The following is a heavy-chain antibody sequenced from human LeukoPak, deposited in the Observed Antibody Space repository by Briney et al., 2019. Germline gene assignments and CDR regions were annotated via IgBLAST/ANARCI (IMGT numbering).Heavy chain of an antibody. CDR1: GFTFSDYY. CDR3: ARPRGVTSHLDY. J-gene: IGHJ4*02. CDR2: ISSSSSYT. V-gene: IGHV3-11*03. D-gene: IGHD4-17*01. Sequence: GGSLRLSCAASGFTFSDYYMSWIRQAPGKGLEWVSYISSSSSYTNYAASVKGRFTISRDNAKNSLYLQMNSLRAEDTAVYYCARPRGVTSHLDYWGQGTLVTVSS.